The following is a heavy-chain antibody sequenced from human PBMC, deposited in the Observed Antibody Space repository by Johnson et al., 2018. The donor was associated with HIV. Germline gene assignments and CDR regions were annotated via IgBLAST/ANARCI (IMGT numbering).Heavy chain of an antibody. D-gene: IGHD1-26*01. J-gene: IGHJ3*02. CDR2: ISYDGSNK. Sequence: VQLVESGGGVVQPGRSLRLSCAASGFTFDDYGMSWVRQAPGKGLEWVAVISYDGSNKYYADSVKGRFTISRDNSKNTLYLQMNSLRAEDTAVYYCAKDLFTEREDDVFDIWGQGTMVTVSS. CDR1: GFTFDDYG. CDR3: AKDLFTEREDDVFDI. V-gene: IGHV3-30*18.